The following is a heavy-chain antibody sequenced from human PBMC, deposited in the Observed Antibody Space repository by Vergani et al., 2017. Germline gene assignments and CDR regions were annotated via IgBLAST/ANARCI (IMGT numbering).Heavy chain of an antibody. CDR1: GFTSSYYG. CDR3: ATKSCGTPGCQIGYFRE. D-gene: IGHD1-1*01. V-gene: IGHV3-30*03. CDR2: ISYDGTQK. Sequence: QVHRVESGGGVVQPGRSLRLSCVVSGFTSSYYGMHWVRQAPGKGLEWVAVISYDGTQKYYADFVKGRFTISRDNSKSTLYLQMNSLRTEDTAVYYCATKSCGTPGCQIGYFREWGQGTLVTVSS. J-gene: IGHJ1*01.